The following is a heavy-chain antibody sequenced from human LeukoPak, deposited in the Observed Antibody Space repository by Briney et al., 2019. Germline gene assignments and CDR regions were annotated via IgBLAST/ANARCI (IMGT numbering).Heavy chain of an antibody. Sequence: SETLSLTCSVSGYSIITGYYWGWIRQPPGKGLEWIGEINHSGSTNYNPSLKSRVTISVDTSKNQFSLKLSSVTAADTAVYYCARGRVRWLQLFTFDIWGQGTMVTVSS. V-gene: IGHV4-38-2*02. CDR3: ARGRVRWLQLFTFDI. CDR2: INHSGST. CDR1: GYSIITGYY. J-gene: IGHJ3*02. D-gene: IGHD5-24*01.